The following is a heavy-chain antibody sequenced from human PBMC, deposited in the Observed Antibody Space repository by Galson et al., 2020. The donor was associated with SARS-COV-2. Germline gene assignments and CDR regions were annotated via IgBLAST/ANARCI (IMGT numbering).Heavy chain of an antibody. Sequence: ASETLSLTCTVSGGSVSSGSYYWSWIRQPPGKGLEWIGYIYYSGSTNYNPSLKSRVTISVATSKNQFSLKLSSVTAADTAVYYCARGRRDGYNYPWFDYWGQGTLVNVSS. CDR3: ARGRRDGYNYPWFDY. D-gene: IGHD5-12*01. J-gene: IGHJ4*02. CDR1: GGSVSSGSYY. V-gene: IGHV4-61*01. CDR2: IYYSGST.